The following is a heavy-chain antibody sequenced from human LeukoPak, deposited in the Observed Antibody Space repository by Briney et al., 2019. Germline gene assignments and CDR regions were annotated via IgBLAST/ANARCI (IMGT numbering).Heavy chain of an antibody. Sequence: PGGSLRLSCAASGFTFSSYEMNWVRQAPGKGLEWVSSISSTSNYIYYTDSVKGRFTVSRDNAKNSLYLQMSSLRGDDTAIYYCARRRAIVGENTGLDSWGQGTLVTVSS. V-gene: IGHV3-21*01. CDR1: GFTFSSYE. CDR3: ARRRAIVGENTGLDS. D-gene: IGHD1-26*01. J-gene: IGHJ4*02. CDR2: ISSTSNYI.